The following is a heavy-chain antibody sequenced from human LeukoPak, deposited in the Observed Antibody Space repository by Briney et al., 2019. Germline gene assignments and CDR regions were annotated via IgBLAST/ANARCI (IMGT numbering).Heavy chain of an antibody. CDR2: IKQDGSEK. Sequence: PGGSLRLSCAASGFTFSSYWMSWVRQAPGKGLEWVANIKQDGSEKYYVDSVEGRFTISRDNAKNSLYLQMNSLRAEDTAVYYCASGWYFGVVNAWGQGTLVTVSS. CDR3: ASGWYFGVVNA. V-gene: IGHV3-7*01. D-gene: IGHD3-3*01. CDR1: GFTFSSYW. J-gene: IGHJ5*02.